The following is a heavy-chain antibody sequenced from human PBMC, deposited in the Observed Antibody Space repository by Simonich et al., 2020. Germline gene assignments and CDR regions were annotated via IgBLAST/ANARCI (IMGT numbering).Heavy chain of an antibody. D-gene: IGHD6-13*01. J-gene: IGHJ5*02. CDR2: IYHRGST. V-gene: IGHV4-34*01. Sequence: QVQLQQWGAGLLKPSETLSLTCAFYGGSFRSYAWSWVRQPPGKGQEWIGSIYHRGSTSYNPSLKSRVTRSVDTSKNKCSLKLSSVTAADTAVYYCARWGDWYSSSWYWFDPWGQGTLVTVSS. CDR1: GGSFRSYA. CDR3: ARWGDWYSSSWYWFDP.